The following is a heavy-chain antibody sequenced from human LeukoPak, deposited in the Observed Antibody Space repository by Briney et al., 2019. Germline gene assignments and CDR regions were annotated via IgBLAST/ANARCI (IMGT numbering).Heavy chain of an antibody. Sequence: PGGSLRLSCAASGFTFNTYSMNWVRQAPGKGLEWVSSFSTITIYISSPASLQRLFTISRANANTSLYLQMNSLRAEDTAVYYCARDIYSSGWESIWGQGTLVTVSS. CDR3: ARDIYSSGWESI. CDR2: FSTITIYI. J-gene: IGHJ4*02. CDR1: GFTFNTYS. V-gene: IGHV3-21*01. D-gene: IGHD6-19*01.